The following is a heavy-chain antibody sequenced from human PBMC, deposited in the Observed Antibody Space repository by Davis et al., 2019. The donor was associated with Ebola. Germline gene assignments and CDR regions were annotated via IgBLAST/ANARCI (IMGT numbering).Heavy chain of an antibody. CDR3: ARGLGLYYYYGMDV. V-gene: IGHV3-7*01. Sequence: GGSLRLSCAASGFTFSSYWMSWVRQAPGKGLEWVANIKQDGSEKYYVDSVKGRFTISRDNAKNSLYLQMNSLRAEDTAVYYCARGLGLYYYYGMDVWGQGTTVTVSS. CDR1: GFTFSSYW. J-gene: IGHJ6*02. D-gene: IGHD6-19*01. CDR2: IKQDGSEK.